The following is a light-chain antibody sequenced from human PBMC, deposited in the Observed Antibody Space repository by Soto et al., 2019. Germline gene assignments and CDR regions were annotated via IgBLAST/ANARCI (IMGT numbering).Light chain of an antibody. CDR3: QQTYSIPLYT. CDR1: QSISNY. CDR2: VAS. Sequence: DIQMTQSPSSLSASVGDRVTITCRASQSISNYLNWYQQKPGEAPKLLIYVASTLQSGVQSRFSGSGSGTDFTLTISSLQPEDLGSYYCQQTYSIPLYTFGQGTKLEIK. V-gene: IGKV1-39*01. J-gene: IGKJ2*01.